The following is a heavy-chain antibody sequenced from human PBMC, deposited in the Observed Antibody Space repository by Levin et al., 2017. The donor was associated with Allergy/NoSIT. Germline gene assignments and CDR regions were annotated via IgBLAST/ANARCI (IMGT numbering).Heavy chain of an antibody. CDR2: VHFSGST. V-gene: IGHV4-59*13. Sequence: SETLSLTCTVSGFPISGSEWSGSRKRQGKGLERKGYVHFSGSTNYNPTPKIRPTLSLATSTTQFSLKLRSVTAADTATYYRARVRHHYDTSGYFYDPTFCDFWGQGKPVTVSS. CDR1: GFPISGSE. J-gene: IGHJ4*02. CDR3: ARVRHHYDTSGYFYDPTFCDF. D-gene: IGHD3-22*01.